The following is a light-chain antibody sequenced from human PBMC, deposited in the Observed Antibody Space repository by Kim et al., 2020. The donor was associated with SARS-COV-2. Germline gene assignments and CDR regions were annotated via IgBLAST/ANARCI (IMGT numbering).Light chain of an antibody. CDR1: QSVGSSY. J-gene: IGKJ5*01. Sequence: EVVLTQSPGTLSLSPGERATLSCRASQSVGSSYLAWYQQKPGQAPRLLIYGASNRASGIPDRFSGTGSGTDFTLTISRLEPEDFAVYYCQQYGRSSTFGQGTRLEIK. V-gene: IGKV3-20*01. CDR2: GAS. CDR3: QQYGRSST.